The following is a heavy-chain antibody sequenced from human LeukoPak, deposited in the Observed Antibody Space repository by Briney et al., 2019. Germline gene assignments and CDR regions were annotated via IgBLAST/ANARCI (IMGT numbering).Heavy chain of an antibody. D-gene: IGHD6-19*01. V-gene: IGHV1-2*02. CDR1: GYTFTGYY. CDR3: ARERSGWYIFDY. CDR2: INPNSGGT. J-gene: IGHJ4*02. Sequence: ASVKVSCKASGYTFTGYYMHWVRQAPGQGLEWMGWINPNSGGTNYAQKFQGRVTMTRDTSISTAYMELSRLRSDDTAVYYCARERSGWYIFDYWGQGTLVTASS.